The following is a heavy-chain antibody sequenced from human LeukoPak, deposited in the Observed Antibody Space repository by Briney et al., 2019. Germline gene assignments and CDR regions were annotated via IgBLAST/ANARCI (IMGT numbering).Heavy chain of an antibody. CDR2: INPNSGGT. Sequence: ASVKVSCKASGYTFTGYYMHWVRQAPGQGLEWMGWINPNSGGTNYAQKFQGRVTMTRDTSISTAYMELSRLRSDDTAVYYCARSHCSSTSCYGPGLDAFDIWGQGTMVTVSS. D-gene: IGHD2-2*01. V-gene: IGHV1-2*02. J-gene: IGHJ3*02. CDR1: GYTFTGYY. CDR3: ARSHCSSTSCYGPGLDAFDI.